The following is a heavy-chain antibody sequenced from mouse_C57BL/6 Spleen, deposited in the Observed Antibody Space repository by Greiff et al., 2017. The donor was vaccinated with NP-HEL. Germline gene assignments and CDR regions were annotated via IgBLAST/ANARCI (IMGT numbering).Heavy chain of an antibody. CDR2: IYPRSGNT. CDR3: ARTTVFDY. J-gene: IGHJ2*01. V-gene: IGHV1-81*01. Sequence: QVQLQQPGAELVMPGASVKLSCKASGYTFTSYGISWVKQRTGQGLEWIGEIYPRSGNTYYNEKFKGKATLTADKSSSTAYMELRSLTSEDSAVYFCARTTVFDYWGQGTTLTVSS. D-gene: IGHD1-1*01. CDR1: GYTFTSYG.